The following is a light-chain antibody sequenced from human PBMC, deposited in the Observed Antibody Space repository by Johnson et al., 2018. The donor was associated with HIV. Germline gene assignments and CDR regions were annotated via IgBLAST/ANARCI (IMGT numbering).Light chain of an antibody. V-gene: IGLV1-51*01. Sequence: QSVLTQPPSVSAAPGQKVTISCSGSSSNIANNYVSWYQQLPGTAPKLLIYDNNKRPSGIPDRFSGSKSGTSATLGITGLQTGDEADYYCGTWYSSLSAGFYVFGTGTKVTVL. CDR3: GTWYSSLSAGFYV. J-gene: IGLJ1*01. CDR1: SSNIANNY. CDR2: DNN.